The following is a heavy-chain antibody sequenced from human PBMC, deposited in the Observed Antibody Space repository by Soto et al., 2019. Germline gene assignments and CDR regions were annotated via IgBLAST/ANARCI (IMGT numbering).Heavy chain of an antibody. Sequence: RSETLSLTCGLSGASISNSRFYWAWLRQPPGEGLEWIGSIYHTGNAYYNPSLKSRVTISVDTSKNQFSLKVTSVTAADTALYYCARDYFDSSDYTTNWFDPWGQGTLVTVSS. D-gene: IGHD3-22*01. CDR1: GASISNSRFY. J-gene: IGHJ5*02. CDR2: IYHTGNA. V-gene: IGHV4-39*01. CDR3: ARDYFDSSDYTTNWFDP.